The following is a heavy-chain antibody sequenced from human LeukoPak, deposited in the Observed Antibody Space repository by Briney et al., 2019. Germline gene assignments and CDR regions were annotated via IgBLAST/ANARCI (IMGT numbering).Heavy chain of an antibody. CDR3: AKSAAGPYYYYYYYMDV. Sequence: GGSLRLSCAASGFTFSSCGMSWVRQAPGKGLEWVSAISGSGGSTYYADSVKGRFTISRDNSKNTLYLQMNSLRAEDTAVYYCAKSAAGPYYYYYYYMDVWGKGTTVTISS. D-gene: IGHD6-19*01. J-gene: IGHJ6*03. V-gene: IGHV3-23*01. CDR2: ISGSGGST. CDR1: GFTFSSCG.